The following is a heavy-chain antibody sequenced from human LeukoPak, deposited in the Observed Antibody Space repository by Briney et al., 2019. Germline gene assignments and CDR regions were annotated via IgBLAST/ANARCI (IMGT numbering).Heavy chain of an antibody. Sequence: PGGSLRLSCAASGVTVSSQYMNWVRRAPGKGLEWVSVIYGVDGTSYADSVKGRFTISRDNAKNSLYLQMNSLRAEDTAVYYCARMGVVVPAAMKGGDYYYGMDVWGQGTTVTVSS. J-gene: IGHJ6*02. V-gene: IGHV3-53*01. CDR2: IYGVDGT. CDR1: GVTVSSQY. CDR3: ARMGVVVPAAMKGGDYYYGMDV. D-gene: IGHD2-2*01.